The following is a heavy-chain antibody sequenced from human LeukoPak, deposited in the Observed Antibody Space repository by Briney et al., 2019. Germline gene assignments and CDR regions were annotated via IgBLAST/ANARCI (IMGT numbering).Heavy chain of an antibody. CDR1: GFTFSPYW. Sequence: GGSLRLSCAASGFTFSPYWMHWVRQAPGKGLVWVSRIKSDGSTNYADSVKGRFTISRDSAKNTVSLQMNSLRAEDTGVYFCARAPSEIGGYYPEYFRHWGQGTLVTVSS. V-gene: IGHV3-74*01. D-gene: IGHD3-22*01. CDR3: ARAPSEIGGYYPEYFRH. CDR2: IKSDGST. J-gene: IGHJ1*01.